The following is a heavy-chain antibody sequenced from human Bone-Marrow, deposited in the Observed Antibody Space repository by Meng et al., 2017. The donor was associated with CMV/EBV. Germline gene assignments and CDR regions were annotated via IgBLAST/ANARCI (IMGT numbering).Heavy chain of an antibody. CDR3: ARGRNRYCSSTSCPRGMDV. J-gene: IGHJ6*02. CDR1: GGSFSGYY. V-gene: IGHV4-34*01. CDR2: INHSGST. Sequence: SETLSLTCAVYGGSFSGYYWSWIRQPPGKGLEWSGEINHSGSTNYNPSLKNRVTISVDTSKNQFSLKLSSVTAADTAVYYCARGRNRYCSSTSCPRGMDVWGQGTTVTVSS. D-gene: IGHD2-2*01.